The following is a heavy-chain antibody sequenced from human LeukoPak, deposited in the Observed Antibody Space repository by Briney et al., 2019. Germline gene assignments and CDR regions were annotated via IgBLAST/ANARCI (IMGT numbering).Heavy chain of an antibody. Sequence: NPGGSLRLSCAASGFTFSSYSMNWVRQAPGKGLEWVSSISPSGSFKYYADSMKGRFTISRDNAMNSLYLQMSSLRAEDTAVYYCARSVAGAFDIWGQGTMVTVSS. J-gene: IGHJ3*02. CDR3: ARSVAGAFDI. V-gene: IGHV3-21*01. CDR2: ISPSGSFK. D-gene: IGHD5-12*01. CDR1: GFTFSSYS.